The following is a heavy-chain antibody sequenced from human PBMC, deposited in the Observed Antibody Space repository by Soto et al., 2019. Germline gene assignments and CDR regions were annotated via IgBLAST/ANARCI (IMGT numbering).Heavy chain of an antibody. CDR1: GGSIISGNYY. CDR3: ATLGTPATGLYFFDD. D-gene: IGHD2-15*01. CDR2: ISYSGST. V-gene: IGHV4-30-4*01. Sequence: QVQLQESGPGLVKPSQTLSLTCTVSGGSIISGNYYWSWIRQPPGKGLEWIGFISYSGSTYYSTSLKSRVTISVDTPECQFSLNLSFATAADTAVYYCATLGTPATGLYFFDDWGQGSLVTVSS. J-gene: IGHJ4*02.